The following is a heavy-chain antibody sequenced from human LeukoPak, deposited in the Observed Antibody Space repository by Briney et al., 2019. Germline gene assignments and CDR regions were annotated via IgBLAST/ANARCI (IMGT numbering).Heavy chain of an antibody. J-gene: IGHJ6*02. D-gene: IGHD3-10*01. CDR2: INPSGGST. Sequence: ASVKVSCKASGYTFTSYYMHWVRQAPGQGFEWMGIINPSGGSTSYAQKFQGRVTMTRDTSTSTVYMELSSLRSEDTAVYYCAGPYGSGSYYVYYGMDVWGQGTTVTVSS. CDR1: GYTFTSYY. CDR3: AGPYGSGSYYVYYGMDV. V-gene: IGHV1-46*01.